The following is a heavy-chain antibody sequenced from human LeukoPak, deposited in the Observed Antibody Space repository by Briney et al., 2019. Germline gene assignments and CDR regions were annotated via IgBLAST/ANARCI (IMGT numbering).Heavy chain of an antibody. CDR1: GYTFTSYY. CDR3: ARGGPNYDILTGHSLGDY. V-gene: IGHV1-46*01. J-gene: IGHJ4*02. D-gene: IGHD3-9*01. Sequence: ASVKVSCKASGYTFTSYYMHWVRQAPGQGLEWMGIINPSGGSTSYAQKFQGRVTMTRDTSTSTVYMELSSLRSEDTAVYYCARGGPNYDILTGHSLGDYWGQGTLVTVSS. CDR2: INPSGGST.